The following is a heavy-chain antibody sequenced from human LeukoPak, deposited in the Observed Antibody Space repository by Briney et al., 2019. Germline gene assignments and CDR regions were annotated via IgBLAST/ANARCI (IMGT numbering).Heavy chain of an antibody. CDR2: INPGGDNT. V-gene: IGHV1-46*01. CDR3: ARIRDGYNDAYDI. Sequence: ASVKVSCKASGYTFTNYYIHWVRQAPGQGLEWMGLINPGGDNTDYAQNFQGRVTMTRDTSTSTVYMGLSSLRSEDTDVYYCARIRDGYNDAYDIWGQGTMVTVSS. J-gene: IGHJ3*02. D-gene: IGHD5-24*01. CDR1: GYTFTNYY.